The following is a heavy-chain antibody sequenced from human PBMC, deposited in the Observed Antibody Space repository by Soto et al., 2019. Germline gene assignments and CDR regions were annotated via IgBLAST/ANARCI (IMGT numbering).Heavy chain of an antibody. V-gene: IGHV3-15*01. J-gene: IGHJ6*02. CDR3: TTDLSLNYVVVASPGYINP. D-gene: IGHD2-15*01. Sequence: PGGTLRLSCAASGCTFSDAWISWVRQAPGPGLDWVGRIKSKSDGGTTEYAAPVRGRFTISRDDSKNTLYLQMNSLKTDVTAGYYCTTDLSLNYVVVASPGYINPWGQGTTVTVSS. CDR2: IKSKSDGGTT. CDR1: GCTFSDAW.